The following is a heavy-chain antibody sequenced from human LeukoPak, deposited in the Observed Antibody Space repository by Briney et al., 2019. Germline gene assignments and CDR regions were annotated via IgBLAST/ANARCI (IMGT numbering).Heavy chain of an antibody. CDR1: GYTFTSYA. V-gene: IGHV7-4-1*02. J-gene: IGHJ5*02. Sequence: ASVKVSCKASGYTFTSYAMNWVRQAPGQGLEWMGWINTNTGNPTYAQGFTGRFVFSLDTSVSTAYLQISSLKAEDTAVYYCARDWADRTYYYGSGVPAYNWFDPWGQGTLVTVSS. CDR2: INTNTGNP. D-gene: IGHD3-10*01. CDR3: ARDWADRTYYYGSGVPAYNWFDP.